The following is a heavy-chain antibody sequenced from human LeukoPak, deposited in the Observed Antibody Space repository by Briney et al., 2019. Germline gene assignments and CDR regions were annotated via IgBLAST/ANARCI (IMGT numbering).Heavy chain of an antibody. V-gene: IGHV3-43D*04. J-gene: IGHJ1*01. D-gene: IGHD3-22*01. CDR1: GFTFDDYA. CDR3: ATSYDSSGYYPFQH. Sequence: AGGSLRLSCAASGFTFDDYAMHWARQAPGKGLEWVSLISWDGGSTYYADSVKGRFTISRDNSKNSLYLQMNSLRAEDTALYYCATSYDSSGYYPFQHWGQGTLVTVSS. CDR2: ISWDGGST.